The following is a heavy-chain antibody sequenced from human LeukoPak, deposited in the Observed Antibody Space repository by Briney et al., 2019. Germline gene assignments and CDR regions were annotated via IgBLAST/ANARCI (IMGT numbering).Heavy chain of an antibody. V-gene: IGHV3-7*01. D-gene: IGHD6-13*01. J-gene: IGHJ4*02. CDR2: IKHDGRKK. Sequence: PGGSLRLSCAASGFNFNRYWMSGVRQPPPKGLEWVANIKHDGRKKYYVDSVKGRFTISRDTAKNSLYLQMNSLRGEDTAVYYCARVGTAEGTLEDYWGQGTLVTVSS. CDR3: ARVGTAEGTLEDY. CDR1: GFNFNRYW.